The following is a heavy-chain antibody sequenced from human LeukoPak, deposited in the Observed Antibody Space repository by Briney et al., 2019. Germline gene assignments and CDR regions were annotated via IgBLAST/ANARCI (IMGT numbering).Heavy chain of an antibody. D-gene: IGHD3-3*01. J-gene: IGHJ6*04. Sequence: ASVKVSCKASGYTFNSYGISWVRQAPGQGLEWMGWISAYNGNTNYAQKLQGRVTMTTDTSTSTAYMELRSLRSDDTAVYYCATAGITIFGVALPADVWGKGTTVTVSS. CDR1: GYTFNSYG. V-gene: IGHV1-18*01. CDR2: ISAYNGNT. CDR3: ATAGITIFGVALPADV.